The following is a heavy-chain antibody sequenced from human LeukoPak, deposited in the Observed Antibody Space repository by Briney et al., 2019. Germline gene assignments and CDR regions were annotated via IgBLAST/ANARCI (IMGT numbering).Heavy chain of an antibody. V-gene: IGHV4-4*02. CDR3: ARGPNDIVVVPAAKYYYYYYMDV. D-gene: IGHD2-2*01. Sequence: SETLSLTCAVSGGSISSSNWWSWIRQPPGKGLEWIGEIYHSGSTYYNPSLKSRVTISVDKSKTQFSLKLSSVTAADTAVYYCARGPNDIVVVPAAKYYYYYYMDVWGKGTTVTISS. CDR1: GGSISSSNW. CDR2: IYHSGST. J-gene: IGHJ6*03.